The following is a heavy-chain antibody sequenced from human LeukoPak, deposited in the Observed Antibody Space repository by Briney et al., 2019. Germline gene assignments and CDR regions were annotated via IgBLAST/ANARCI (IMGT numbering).Heavy chain of an antibody. J-gene: IGHJ6*02. CDR2: IYYSGST. Sequence: SETLSLTCTVSGDSINRGGYYWSWIRQHPGKGLEWIGYIYYSGSTYYNPSLKGRVSMSLDTSKTQFSLNLTSVTAADTAVYYCARESYDSRAYYWAPNYYFGVDVWGQGTTVTVSS. V-gene: IGHV4-31*03. CDR1: GDSINRGGYY. D-gene: IGHD3-22*01. CDR3: ARESYDSRAYYWAPNYYFGVDV.